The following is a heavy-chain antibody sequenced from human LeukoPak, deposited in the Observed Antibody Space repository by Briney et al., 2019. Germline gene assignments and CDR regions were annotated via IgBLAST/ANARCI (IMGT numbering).Heavy chain of an antibody. CDR1: GFTFSSYS. Sequence: PGGSLRLPCAASGFTFSSYSMNWVRQAPGKGLEWVSYISSSSSTIYYADSVKGRFTISRDNAKNSLYLQMSSLRDEDTAVYYCARGAMARIPTRNFDYWGQGTLVTVSS. V-gene: IGHV3-48*02. D-gene: IGHD5-24*01. CDR3: ARGAMARIPTRNFDY. J-gene: IGHJ4*02. CDR2: ISSSSSTI.